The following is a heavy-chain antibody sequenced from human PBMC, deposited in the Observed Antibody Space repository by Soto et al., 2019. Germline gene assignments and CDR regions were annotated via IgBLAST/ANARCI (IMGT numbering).Heavy chain of an antibody. J-gene: IGHJ6*02. CDR2: ISSSGANT. Sequence: GGSLRLSCGTSGLTFSSYDMSWVRQAPGRGLEWVSAISSSGANTFYADSEKGRFTISRDNSKSTLYLQMNTLRVEDTAIYYCAADRSGSRYYYGLEVWGQGTTVTVSS. CDR3: AADRSGSRYYYGLEV. CDR1: GLTFSSYD. V-gene: IGHV3-23*01. D-gene: IGHD3-22*01.